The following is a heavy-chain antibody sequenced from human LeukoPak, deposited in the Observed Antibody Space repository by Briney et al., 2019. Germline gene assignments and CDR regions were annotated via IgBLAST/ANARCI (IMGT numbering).Heavy chain of an antibody. D-gene: IGHD3-22*01. Sequence: GASVKVSCKASGYTFTSYDINWVRQATGQGLEWMGWMNPNSGNTGYAQKFQSRVTMTRNTSISTAYMALSSLRSEDTAVYYCARGNRRGSGYPLAYWGQGTLVTVSS. CDR1: GYTFTSYD. CDR3: ARGNRRGSGYPLAY. CDR2: MNPNSGNT. J-gene: IGHJ4*02. V-gene: IGHV1-8*01.